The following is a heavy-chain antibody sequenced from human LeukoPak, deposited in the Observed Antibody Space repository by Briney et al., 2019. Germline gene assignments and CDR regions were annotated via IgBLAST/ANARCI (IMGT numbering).Heavy chain of an antibody. V-gene: IGHV3-33*01. D-gene: IGHD3-22*01. J-gene: IGHJ3*02. CDR3: AREYFYDSSGYSDAFDI. Sequence: GGSLRLSCSASGFAFSNYGVHWVRQAPGKGVEWVGVIWYVGSYNYYTDSVKGRFTISRDNSKNTLYLQMNSLRAEDTAVYYCAREYFYDSSGYSDAFDIWGEGTMVSVSS. CDR1: GFAFSNYG. CDR2: IWYVGSYN.